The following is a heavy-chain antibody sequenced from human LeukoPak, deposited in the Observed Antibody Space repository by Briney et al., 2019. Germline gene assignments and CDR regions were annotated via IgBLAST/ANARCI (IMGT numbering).Heavy chain of an antibody. D-gene: IGHD1-26*01. V-gene: IGHV3-7*01. J-gene: IGHJ4*02. CDR2: IKQDGSEK. CDR1: GFTFRSYW. Sequence: GGSLRLSCAASGFTFRSYWMNWIRQAPGKGLEWVANIKQDGSEKYYVDSVKGRFTISRDNAKNSLYLQMNSLRAEDTAVYYCAREYYSGSYYDYWGQGTLVTVSS. CDR3: AREYYSGSYYDY.